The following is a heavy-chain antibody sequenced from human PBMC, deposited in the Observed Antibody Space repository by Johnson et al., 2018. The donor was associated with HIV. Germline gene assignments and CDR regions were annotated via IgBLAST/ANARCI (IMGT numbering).Heavy chain of an antibody. J-gene: IGHJ3*02. Sequence: QVQLLESGGGVVQPGGSLRLSCEASGFSFSNYGMHWVRQAPGKGLEWVAVISYDGSNKYYADSVRGRFTISRDNSNNTLYLQMNSLRAEDTAVYYGAHPGDGDWNYEKIDAFDIWGQGTMVTVSS. CDR2: ISYDGSNK. CDR3: AHPGDGDWNYEKIDAFDI. CDR1: GFSFSNYG. V-gene: IGHV3-30*03. D-gene: IGHD1-7*01.